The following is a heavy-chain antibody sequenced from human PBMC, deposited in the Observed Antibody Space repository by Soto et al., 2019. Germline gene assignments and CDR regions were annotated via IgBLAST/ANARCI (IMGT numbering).Heavy chain of an antibody. CDR1: GYTFTSYA. D-gene: IGHD4-4*01. V-gene: IGHV1-3*01. Sequence: PSVKVSCKASGYTFTSYAMHWVRQAPGQRLEWMGWINAGNGNTKYSQKFQGRVTITRDTSASTAYMELSSLRSEDTAVYYCASYLTTVTTYNYFDYWGRGTLVTVSS. CDR2: INAGNGNT. CDR3: ASYLTTVTTYNYFDY. J-gene: IGHJ4*02.